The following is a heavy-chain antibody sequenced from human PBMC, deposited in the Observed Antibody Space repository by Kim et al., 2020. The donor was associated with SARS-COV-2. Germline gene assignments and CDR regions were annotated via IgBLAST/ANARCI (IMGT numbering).Heavy chain of an antibody. CDR2: FDPEDAET. D-gene: IGHD2-2*01. CDR3: ATSCSITTGHWFDP. Sequence: ASVKVSCKVSGYTLTELSMHWVRQAPGKGREWMGGFDPEDAETIYAQKFQGRVTMTEDTSTDTAYMELSSLRSEDTAVYYCATSCSITTGHWFDPWGQGTLVTVSS. J-gene: IGHJ5*02. V-gene: IGHV1-24*01. CDR1: GYTLTELS.